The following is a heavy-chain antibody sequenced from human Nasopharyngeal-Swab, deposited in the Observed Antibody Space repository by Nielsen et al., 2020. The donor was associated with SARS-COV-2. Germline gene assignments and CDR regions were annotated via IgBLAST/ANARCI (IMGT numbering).Heavy chain of an antibody. CDR2: INAGNGNT. Sequence: ASVKVSCKASGYTFTSYAMHWVRQAPGQRLEWMGWINAGNGNTKYSQKFQGRVTITRDTSASTAYVELSSLRSEDTAVYYCARGIAAAGTIDYWGQGTLVTVSS. CDR3: ARGIAAAGTIDY. V-gene: IGHV1-3*01. J-gene: IGHJ4*02. D-gene: IGHD6-13*01. CDR1: GYTFTSYA.